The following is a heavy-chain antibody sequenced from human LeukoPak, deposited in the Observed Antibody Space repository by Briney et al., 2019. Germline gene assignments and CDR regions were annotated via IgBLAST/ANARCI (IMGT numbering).Heavy chain of an antibody. D-gene: IGHD3-10*01. CDR1: GFIFGRYW. V-gene: IGHV3-74*01. Sequence: GGSLRLSCAASGFIFGRYWMHWVRQAPGKGLVWVSRVNSDGSHTTYADSVKGRFTISRDNAKSTVYLQMNSLSAEDTAVFYCARIAHDCGYYGPDYWGQRTPVTVSS. CDR2: VNSDGSHT. CDR3: ARIAHDCGYYGPDY. J-gene: IGHJ4*02.